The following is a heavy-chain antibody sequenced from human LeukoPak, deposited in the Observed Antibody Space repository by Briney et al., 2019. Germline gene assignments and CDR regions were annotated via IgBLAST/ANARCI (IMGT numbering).Heavy chain of an antibody. J-gene: IGHJ4*02. Sequence: GGSLRLSCAASGFTFRNYAMSWVRQAPGKVLEWVSTISDSGGNTYYADSVRGRFTISIDNSKNTLSLQMNSLRVEDTALYYCAKDLGALTYGEGFWGQGTLVTVSS. CDR1: GFTFRNYA. CDR3: AKDLGALTYGEGF. CDR2: ISDSGGNT. V-gene: IGHV3-23*01. D-gene: IGHD3-16*01.